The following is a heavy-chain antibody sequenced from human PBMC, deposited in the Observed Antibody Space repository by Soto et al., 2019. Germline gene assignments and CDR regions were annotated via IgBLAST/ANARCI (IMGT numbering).Heavy chain of an antibody. CDR3: ARDDYYDSSGYPNWFDP. Sequence: GASVKVSCKASGGTFSSYAISWVRQAPGQGLEWMGGIIPIFGTANYAQKFQGRVTITADRSTSTAYMELSSLRSEDTAVYYCARDDYYDSSGYPNWFDPWGQGTLVTVS. V-gene: IGHV1-69*06. CDR2: IIPIFGTA. D-gene: IGHD3-22*01. J-gene: IGHJ5*02. CDR1: GGTFSSYA.